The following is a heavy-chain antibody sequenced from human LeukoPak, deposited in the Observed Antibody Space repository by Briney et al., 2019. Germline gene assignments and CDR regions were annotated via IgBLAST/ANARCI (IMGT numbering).Heavy chain of an antibody. Sequence: GGSLRLSCAASGFTFSSYEMSWVRQAPGKGLEWVSGINWNGGSTGYADSVKGRFTISRDNAKNSLYLQMNSLRAEDTALYYCARPSEIVRYCSGGSCYSVSPYYYYYMDVWGKGTTVTVSS. CDR1: GFTFSSYE. D-gene: IGHD2-15*01. CDR3: ARPSEIVRYCSGGSCYSVSPYYYYYMDV. CDR2: INWNGGST. J-gene: IGHJ6*03. V-gene: IGHV3-20*04.